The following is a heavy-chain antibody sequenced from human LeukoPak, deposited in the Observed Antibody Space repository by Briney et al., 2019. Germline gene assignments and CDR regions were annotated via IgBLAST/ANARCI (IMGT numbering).Heavy chain of an antibody. V-gene: IGHV4-34*01. D-gene: IGHD3-22*01. CDR3: ARGLRRYYDSSGYYRN. Sequence: SETLSLTCAVYGGSFSGYYWSWIRQPPGKGLEWIGEINHSGSTNYNPSLKSRVTISVDTSKNQFSLKLSSVTAADTAVYYCARGLRRYYDSSGYYRNWGQGTLATVSS. CDR2: INHSGST. J-gene: IGHJ4*02. CDR1: GGSFSGYY.